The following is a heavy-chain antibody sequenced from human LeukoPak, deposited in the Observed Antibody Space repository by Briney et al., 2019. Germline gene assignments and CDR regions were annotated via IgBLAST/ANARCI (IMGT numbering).Heavy chain of an antibody. V-gene: IGHV1-8*01. D-gene: IGHD2-2*01. J-gene: IGHJ6*02. Sequence: ASVKVSCKASRYTFTSYDINWVRQATGQGLEWMGWMNPNSGNTGYAQKFQGRVTMTRNTSISTAYMELSSLRSEDTAVYYCARGVRTIPDYYYYGMDVWGQGTTVTVSS. CDR3: ARGVRTIPDYYYYGMDV. CDR2: MNPNSGNT. CDR1: RYTFTSYD.